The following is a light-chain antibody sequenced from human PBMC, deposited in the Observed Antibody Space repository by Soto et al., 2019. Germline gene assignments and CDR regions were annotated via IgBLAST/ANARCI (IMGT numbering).Light chain of an antibody. CDR1: QSISSY. J-gene: IGKJ1*01. CDR2: AAS. CDR3: QQYGSSPL. V-gene: IGKV1-39*01. Sequence: DIQMTQSPSSLSASVGDRVTITCRASQSISSYLNWYQQKPGKAPKLLIYAASSLQSGVPSRFSGSGSGTDFTLTISSLQPEDFAVYYCQQYGSSPLFGQGTKVDIK.